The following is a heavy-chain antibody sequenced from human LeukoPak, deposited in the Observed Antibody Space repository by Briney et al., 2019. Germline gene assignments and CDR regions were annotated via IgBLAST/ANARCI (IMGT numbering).Heavy chain of an antibody. Sequence: GGSLRLSCAASGFTFGSYSMSWVRQAPGKGLEWVSVISAGGITTYYADSVKGRFTISRDNSKNTVFLQMSSLRAEDTTLYYCARKSGSGNFPLDYWGQGTLVTVSS. CDR1: GFTFGSYS. CDR2: ISAGGITT. V-gene: IGHV3-23*01. J-gene: IGHJ4*02. D-gene: IGHD3-10*01. CDR3: ARKSGSGNFPLDY.